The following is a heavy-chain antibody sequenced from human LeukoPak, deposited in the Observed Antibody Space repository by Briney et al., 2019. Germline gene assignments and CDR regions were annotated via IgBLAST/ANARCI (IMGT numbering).Heavy chain of an antibody. D-gene: IGHD1-26*01. CDR1: GYTFTVYN. V-gene: IGHV1-2*02. CDR2: INPNSGVT. J-gene: IGHJ4*02. CDR3: SRASPVGASAGFDY. Sequence: GASVKVSCKASGYTFTVYNIHWVRQTPGQGLEWMGWINPNSGVTSYAQKFQGRVTMTRDTSISTAYMEMSTLRSDDTALYYCSRASPVGASAGFDYWGQGTLVTVSS.